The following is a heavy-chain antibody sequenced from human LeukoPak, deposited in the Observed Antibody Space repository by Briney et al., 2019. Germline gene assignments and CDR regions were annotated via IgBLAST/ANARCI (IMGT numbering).Heavy chain of an antibody. CDR2: ISRRSSYI. V-gene: IGHV3-21*01. D-gene: IGHD3-9*01. CDR1: GFTFSSYS. Sequence: GESLRLSCAASGFTFSSYSMNWVRQAPGKGLEGVSSISRRSSYIYYADSVKGRFTISRDNAKNSLYLQMNSLRAEDTAVYYCARGRTYYDILTGYYIPSAEYYFDYWGQGTLVTVSS. J-gene: IGHJ4*02. CDR3: ARGRTYYDILTGYYIPSAEYYFDY.